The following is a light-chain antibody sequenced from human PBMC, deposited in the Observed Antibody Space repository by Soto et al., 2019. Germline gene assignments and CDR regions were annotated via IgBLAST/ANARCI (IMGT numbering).Light chain of an antibody. V-gene: IGLV2-14*01. Sequence: QSALTQPASVSGSPGQSITISCTGTSSDVGGYKYVSWYQQHPGKAPKLMIYDVSNRPSGVSNRFSGSKSGNTASLTISGLQAEDGADNYFSLYTSSGTVVFGGGTKLTVL. CDR3: SLYTSSGTVV. J-gene: IGLJ2*01. CDR1: SSDVGGYKY. CDR2: DVS.